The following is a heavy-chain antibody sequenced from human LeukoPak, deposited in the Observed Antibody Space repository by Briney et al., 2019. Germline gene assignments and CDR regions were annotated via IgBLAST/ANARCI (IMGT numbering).Heavy chain of an antibody. Sequence: PGGSLRLSCAASGFTFDDYAMHWVRQAPGKGLEWVSLISGDGGSTYYADSVKGRFTISRDNSKNSLYLQMNSLRTEDTALYYCAKGVPAGNPNYDFWSGYFYYYYGMDVWGQGTTVTVSS. CDR1: GFTFDDYA. CDR2: ISGDGGST. D-gene: IGHD3-3*01. J-gene: IGHJ6*02. CDR3: AKGVPAGNPNYDFWSGYFYYYYGMDV. V-gene: IGHV3-43*02.